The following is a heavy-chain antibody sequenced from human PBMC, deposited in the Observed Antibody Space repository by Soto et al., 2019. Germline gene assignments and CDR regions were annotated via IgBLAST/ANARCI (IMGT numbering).Heavy chain of an antibody. J-gene: IGHJ4*02. CDR1: GFTFSSYA. Sequence: EVQLLESGGGLVQPGGSLRLSCAASGFTFSSYAMTWVRQAPGKGLQWVSAISGSGGTTYYAESVKGRFTISRDNSKNTLYVQMNSLRAEDTAVYYCAKVNSGGIVATIDYLSQGTLVTVSS. CDR3: AKVNSGGIVATIDY. D-gene: IGHD5-12*01. CDR2: ISGSGGTT. V-gene: IGHV3-23*01.